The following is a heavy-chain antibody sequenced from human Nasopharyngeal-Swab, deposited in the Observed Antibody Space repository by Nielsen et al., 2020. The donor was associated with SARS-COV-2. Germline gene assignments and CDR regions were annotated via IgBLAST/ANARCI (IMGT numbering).Heavy chain of an antibody. CDR1: GFTFGTFA. D-gene: IGHD6-19*01. CDR3: VKKGQQWLADDAFDT. V-gene: IGHV3-23*02. CDR2: LSGSGAST. Sequence: GESLKISCGTSGFTFGTFAMGWVRQASGKGLEWVSVLSGSGASTYYGDSVKGRFVISRDNSKNNLYLQMNNLKVEDAAIYYCVKKGQQWLADDAFDTWGQGTLVTISS. J-gene: IGHJ3*02.